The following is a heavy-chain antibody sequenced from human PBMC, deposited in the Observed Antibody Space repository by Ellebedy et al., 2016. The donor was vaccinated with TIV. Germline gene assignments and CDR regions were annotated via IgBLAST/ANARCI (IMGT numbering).Heavy chain of an antibody. D-gene: IGHD1-1*01. Sequence: ETLSLTCGASGFTFSNYALTWVRQAPGKGLEWVANIKEDGNEKHYIDSVKGRFTISRDNAKNSLYLQMNSLRADDTAVYYCTRDGSGTMNDWGQGTLVTVSS. V-gene: IGHV3-7*01. CDR1: GFTFSNYA. CDR2: IKEDGNEK. CDR3: TRDGSGTMND. J-gene: IGHJ4*02.